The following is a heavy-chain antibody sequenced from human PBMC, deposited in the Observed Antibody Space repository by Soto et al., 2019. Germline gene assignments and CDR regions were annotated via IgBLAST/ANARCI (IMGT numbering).Heavy chain of an antibody. Sequence: GASVKVSCKASSYTFTSYGFSWVRQAPGQGLEWMGWITAYNGNAKYAQKWQGRVTMTTDTSTSTAYMELRSLRSDDTAVYYCAREGPNHRLSWGQGTLVTVS. V-gene: IGHV1-18*01. J-gene: IGHJ5*02. CDR1: SYTFTSYG. CDR3: AREGPNHRLS. D-gene: IGHD3-16*02. CDR2: ITAYNGNA.